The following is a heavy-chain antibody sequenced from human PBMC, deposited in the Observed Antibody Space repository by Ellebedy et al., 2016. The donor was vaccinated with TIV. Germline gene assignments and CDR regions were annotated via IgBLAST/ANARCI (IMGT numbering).Heavy chain of an antibody. CDR3: AKDGDHYDLPA. CDR2: ISNDGGYK. V-gene: IGHV3-30*18. J-gene: IGHJ4*02. D-gene: IGHD4-17*01. Sequence: GESLKISCAASGFAFRRYGMHWVRQAPGKGLEWVAFISNDGGYKKDYADSVKGRFTISRDDSKNTVYVEVSRLRMDDTAVYYCAKDGDHYDLPAWGQGTLVTVSS. CDR1: GFAFRRYG.